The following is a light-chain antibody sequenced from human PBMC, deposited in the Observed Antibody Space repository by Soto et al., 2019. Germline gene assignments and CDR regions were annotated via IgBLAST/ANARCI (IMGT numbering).Light chain of an antibody. CDR1: QNINNW. V-gene: IGKV1-5*03. CDR2: KAS. CDR3: QQYNTYSFT. Sequence: DIQMTQSPSTLSASVGDRVTITCRASQNINNWLAWYQQKPGKAPKLLIYKASTLESGVPSRFSGSRFGTEFTLTISSLQPADFATYYCQQYNTYSFTFGPGAKVDIK. J-gene: IGKJ3*01.